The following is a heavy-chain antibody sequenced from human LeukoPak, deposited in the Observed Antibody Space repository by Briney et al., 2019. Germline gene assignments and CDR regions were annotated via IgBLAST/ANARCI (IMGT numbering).Heavy chain of an antibody. CDR1: GGSISSGSYY. CDR2: IYYSGST. J-gene: IGHJ5*02. CDR3: ARDQANFYPTVGWFDP. D-gene: IGHD2/OR15-2a*01. V-gene: IGHV4-39*07. Sequence: SETLSLTCTVSGGSISSGSYYWSWIRQPPGKGLEWIGSIYYSGSTYYNPSLKSRVTISVDTSKNQFSLKLSSVTAADTVVYYCARDQANFYPTVGWFDPWGQGTLVTVSS.